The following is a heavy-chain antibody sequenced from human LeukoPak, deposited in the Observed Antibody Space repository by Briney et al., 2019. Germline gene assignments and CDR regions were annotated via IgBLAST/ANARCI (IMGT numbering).Heavy chain of an antibody. J-gene: IGHJ4*02. CDR3: ATSHHVYNSRHFDY. V-gene: IGHV1-69*13. CDR1: GGTFSSYA. Sequence: SVKVSCKASGGTFSSYAISWVRQAPGQGLEWMGGIISIFDSANYAEKFQGRVTITADESTSTAYMELSSLRSEDSAIYYCATSHHVYNSRHFDYWGQGTLVTVSS. CDR2: IISIFDSA. D-gene: IGHD5-24*01.